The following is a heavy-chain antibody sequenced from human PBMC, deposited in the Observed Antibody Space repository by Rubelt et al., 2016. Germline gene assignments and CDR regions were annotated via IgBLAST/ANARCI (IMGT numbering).Heavy chain of an antibody. CDR3: ASLATLKTFPRDYSYGMDV. CDR2: IYYSGST. D-gene: IGHD6-6*01. J-gene: IGHJ6*02. Sequence: QVQLPESGPGLVKPSETLSLTCTVSGGSISSYYWSWIRQPPGKGLEWIGYIYYSGSTNYTPSLMSRGTISLDTSKNHFSLKLGSGTAADTAVYYCASLATLKTFPRDYSYGMDVWGQGTTVTVSS. CDR1: GGSISSYY. V-gene: IGHV4-59*08.